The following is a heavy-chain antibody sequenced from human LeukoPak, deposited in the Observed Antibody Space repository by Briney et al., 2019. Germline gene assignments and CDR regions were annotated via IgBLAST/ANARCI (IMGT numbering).Heavy chain of an antibody. D-gene: IGHD1-26*01. CDR1: GGSISSYY. J-gene: IGHJ4*02. Sequence: KASETLSLTCTVSGGSISSYYWSWIRQPPGKGLEWIAFIYYSGTTNYNPSLKSRVTISLDTSKNQFSLKLISVTAADTAVYYCARGGWGSFDYWGQGTLVTVSS. CDR2: IYYSGTT. V-gene: IGHV4-59*01. CDR3: ARGGWGSFDY.